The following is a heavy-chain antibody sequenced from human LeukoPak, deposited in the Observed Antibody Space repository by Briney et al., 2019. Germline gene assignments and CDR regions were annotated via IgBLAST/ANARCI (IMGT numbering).Heavy chain of an antibody. CDR2: IYNSGST. Sequence: PSETLSLTCSVSGGSISSSTYYWGWIRQPPGKGLEWSGNIYNSGSTYYNPSLKSRVTISVDTSKNQFSLKLSSVTAADTAVYYCARQAYSSNLGWFDPWGQGTLVTVSS. D-gene: IGHD6-13*01. CDR1: GGSISSSTYY. V-gene: IGHV4-39*01. CDR3: ARQAYSSNLGWFDP. J-gene: IGHJ5*02.